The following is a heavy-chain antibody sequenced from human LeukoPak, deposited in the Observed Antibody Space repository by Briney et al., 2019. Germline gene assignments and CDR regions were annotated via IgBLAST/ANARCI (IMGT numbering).Heavy chain of an antibody. CDR1: GFTFSSYS. J-gene: IGHJ4*02. Sequence: GGSLRLSCAASGFTFSSYSMNWVRQAPGKGLEWVSYISSSSSTIYYADSVKGRFIISRDNAKNSLYLQMNSLRAEDTAVYYCARDDYYYDSSGYYPHFDYWGQGTLVTVSS. V-gene: IGHV3-48*04. CDR2: ISSSSSTI. D-gene: IGHD3-22*01. CDR3: ARDDYYYDSSGYYPHFDY.